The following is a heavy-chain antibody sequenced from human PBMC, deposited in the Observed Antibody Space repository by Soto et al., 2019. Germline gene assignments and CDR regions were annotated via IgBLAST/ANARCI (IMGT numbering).Heavy chain of an antibody. V-gene: IGHV1-8*01. CDR2: MNPNSGNT. Sequence: ASVQVSCTASGYTFTSYDINWLRQATGQGLEWMGWMNPNSGNTGYAQKFQGRVTMTRNTSISTAYMELSSLRSEDTAVYYCARSYYDSSAYYYYYGMDVWGQGTTVTVSS. J-gene: IGHJ6*02. D-gene: IGHD3-22*01. CDR1: GYTFTSYD. CDR3: ARSYYDSSAYYYYYGMDV.